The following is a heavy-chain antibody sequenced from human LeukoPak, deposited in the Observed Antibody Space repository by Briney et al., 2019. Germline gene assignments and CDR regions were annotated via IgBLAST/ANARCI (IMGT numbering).Heavy chain of an antibody. V-gene: IGHV4-59*01. Sequence: PSETLSLTCTVSGGSLSPYYWSWIRQPPGKGLEWIGYIYYTGTTGNNPSLKTRVTISLDTSKHQFSLRLTSVTAADTAVYYCARGAYDSGSYQYFFDYWGQGTLVTVSS. D-gene: IGHD3-10*01. CDR2: IYYTGTT. CDR1: GGSLSPYY. J-gene: IGHJ4*02. CDR3: ARGAYDSGSYQYFFDY.